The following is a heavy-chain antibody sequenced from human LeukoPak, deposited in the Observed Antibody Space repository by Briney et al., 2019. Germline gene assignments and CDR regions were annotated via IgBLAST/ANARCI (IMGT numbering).Heavy chain of an antibody. J-gene: IGHJ4*02. CDR1: GGSISSGPYY. V-gene: IGHV4-39*07. D-gene: IGHD6-6*01. CDR2: IYHSGST. CDR3: ARVGWGIAARQVDY. Sequence: PSETLSLTCTVSGGSISSGPYYWGWVRQPPGTGLEWLGSIYHSGSTYYNPSLKSRVTISVDTSKNQFSLKLSSVTAADTAVYYCARVGWGIAARQVDYWGQGTLVTVSS.